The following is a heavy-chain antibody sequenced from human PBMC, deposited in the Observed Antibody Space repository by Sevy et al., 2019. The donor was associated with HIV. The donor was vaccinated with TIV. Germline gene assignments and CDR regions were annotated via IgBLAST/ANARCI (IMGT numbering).Heavy chain of an antibody. V-gene: IGHV4-38-2*01. J-gene: IGHJ5*02. CDR2: IYHSGST. CDR1: GYSISSGYY. CDR3: ARRTSSRRHQPQTSYSSPGDWFDP. D-gene: IGHD6-13*01. Sequence: SETLSLTCAVSGYSISSGYYWGWIRQPPGKGLEWIGSIYHSGSTYYNPSLKSRVTMSVDTSKNQFSLKLSSVTAADTAVYYCARRTSSRRHQPQTSYSSPGDWFDPWGQGTLVTVSS.